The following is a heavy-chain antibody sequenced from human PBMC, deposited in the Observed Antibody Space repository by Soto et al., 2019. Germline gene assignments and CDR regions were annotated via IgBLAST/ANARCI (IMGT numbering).Heavy chain of an antibody. V-gene: IGHV1-18*04. J-gene: IGHJ6*02. CDR1: GYTFTSDG. CDR3: ASLLRGYGMDV. Sequence: ASVKVSCKASGYTFTSDGITWVRQAPGQGLEWMGWITVNSGNTHYAQKLQGRVTMTTDTSTTTAYMELRSLRSDDTAVYYCASLLRGYGMDVWGQGTTVTVSS. CDR2: ITVNSGNT. D-gene: IGHD1-26*01.